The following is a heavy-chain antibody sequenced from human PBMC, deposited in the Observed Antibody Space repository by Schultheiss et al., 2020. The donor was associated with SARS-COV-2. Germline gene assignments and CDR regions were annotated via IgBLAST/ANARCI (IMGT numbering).Heavy chain of an antibody. J-gene: IGHJ3*02. CDR1: GFTFSSYA. D-gene: IGHD2-2*02. CDR2: IWYDGSNK. CDR3: AKRGLGFHQLLYGDAFDI. Sequence: GGSLRLSCAASGFTFSSYAMHWVRQAPGKGLEWVAVIWYDGSNKYYADSVKGRFTISRDNSKNTLYLQMNSLRAEDTAVYYCAKRGLGFHQLLYGDAFDIWGQGTMVTVSS. V-gene: IGHV3-33*06.